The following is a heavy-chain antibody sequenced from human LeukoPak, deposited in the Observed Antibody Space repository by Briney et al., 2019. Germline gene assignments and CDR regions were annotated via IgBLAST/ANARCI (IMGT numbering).Heavy chain of an antibody. CDR1: GFTFSSYG. D-gene: IGHD6-13*01. J-gene: IGHJ4*02. Sequence: GGSLRLSCAASGFTFSSYGMTWVRQVSGRGLEWVAGISGSGGDTYYTDSVKGRFTISRDNSNNTVFLQMNSLRAEDTAVYYCAKDSAIAAAGTGTHRGRDNDDYWGQGTLVTVSS. V-gene: IGHV3-23*01. CDR2: ISGSGGDT. CDR3: AKDSAIAAAGTGTHRGRDNDDY.